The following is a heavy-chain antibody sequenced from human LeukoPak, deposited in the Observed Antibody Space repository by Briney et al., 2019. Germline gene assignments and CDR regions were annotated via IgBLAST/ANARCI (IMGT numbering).Heavy chain of an antibody. V-gene: IGHV3-66*01. CDR3: ARGPQRGDYRVRGGSYYFDY. Sequence: GGSLRLSCAASGFTVSSNYMSWVRQAPGKGLEWVSVIYSGGSTYYADSVKGRFTISRDNSKNTLYLQMNSLRAEDTAVYYCARGPQRGDYRVRGGSYYFDYWGQGTLVTVSS. CDR1: GFTVSSNY. J-gene: IGHJ4*02. CDR2: IYSGGST. D-gene: IGHD1-26*01.